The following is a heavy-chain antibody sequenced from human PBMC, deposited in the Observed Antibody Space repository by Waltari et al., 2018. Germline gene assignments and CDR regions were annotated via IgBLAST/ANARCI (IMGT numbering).Heavy chain of an antibody. V-gene: IGHV3-7*01. CDR3: ASLEPYYDILTGYYGTGGY. D-gene: IGHD3-9*01. Sequence: EVQLVESGGGLVQPGGSLRLSCAASGFTFSSYLLSCVRPAPGKGLEWVANIKQDGSEKYYVDSVKGRFTISRDNAKNSLYLQMDSLRAEDTAVYYCASLEPYYDILTGYYGTGGYWGQGTLVTVSS. CDR1: GFTFSSYL. CDR2: IKQDGSEK. J-gene: IGHJ4*02.